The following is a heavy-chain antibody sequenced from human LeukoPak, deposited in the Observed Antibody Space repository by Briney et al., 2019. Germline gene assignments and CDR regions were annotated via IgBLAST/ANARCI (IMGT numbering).Heavy chain of an antibody. CDR2: INTDGSST. CDR1: GFTFSGYD. D-gene: IGHD2-15*01. V-gene: IGHV3-74*01. J-gene: IGHJ4*02. Sequence: PGRSLRLSCAASGFTFSGYDMHWVRQAPGKGLVWVSHINTDGSSTNYADSVKGRFTISRDNARNTLYLQMNSVRVEDTGIYYCARDLTHCSGGRCHTSPNDCWGQGTQVTVSS. CDR3: ARDLTHCSGGRCHTSPNDC.